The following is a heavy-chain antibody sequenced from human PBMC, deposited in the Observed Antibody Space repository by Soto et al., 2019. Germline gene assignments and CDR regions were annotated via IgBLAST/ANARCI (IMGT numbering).Heavy chain of an antibody. J-gene: IGHJ6*02. D-gene: IGHD2-15*01. V-gene: IGHV1-18*01. Sequence: ASVKVSCKASGDTFTSYGISWVRQAPGQGLEWMGWISAYNGNTNYAQKLQGRVTMTTDTSTSTAYMELRSLRSDDTAVYYCARGVVVAAPEYYYYSYGMDVWGQGTTVTVSS. CDR2: ISAYNGNT. CDR1: GDTFTSYG. CDR3: ARGVVVAAPEYYYYSYGMDV.